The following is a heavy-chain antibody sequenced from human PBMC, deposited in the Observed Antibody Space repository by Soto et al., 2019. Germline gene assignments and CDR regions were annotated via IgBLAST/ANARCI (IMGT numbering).Heavy chain of an antibody. J-gene: IGHJ5*02. CDR1: GGSISSSSYY. CDR2: IYYSGST. CDR3: ARHGRSIAAAGTVWFDP. V-gene: IGHV4-39*01. D-gene: IGHD6-13*01. Sequence: LSLTCTVSGGSISSSSYYWGWIRQPPGKGLEWIGSIYYSGSTYYNPSLKSRVTISVDTSKNQFSLKLSSVTAADTAVYYCARHGRSIAAAGTVWFDPWGQGTLVTV.